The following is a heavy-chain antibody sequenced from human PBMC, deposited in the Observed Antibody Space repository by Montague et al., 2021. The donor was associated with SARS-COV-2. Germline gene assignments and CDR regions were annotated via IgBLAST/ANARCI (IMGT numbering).Heavy chain of an antibody. V-gene: IGHV4-39*07. CDR1: GGSIRSTTFY. CDR2: IYESDTT. J-gene: IGHJ4*02. Sequence: SETLSLTCTVSGGSIRSTTFYWGWIRQSPGKGLEWIGYIYESDTTYYNPSLKSRVTISLDTPNNQFSLKITSLIVADTAIYYCVTPGKTAVACQFYYWGPGNLVTVSS. CDR3: VTPGKTAVACQFYY. D-gene: IGHD6-19*01.